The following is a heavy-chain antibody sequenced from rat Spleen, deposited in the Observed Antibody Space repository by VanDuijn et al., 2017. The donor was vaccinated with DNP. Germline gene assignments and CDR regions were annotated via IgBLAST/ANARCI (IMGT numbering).Heavy chain of an antibody. CDR2: INKDSNTI. J-gene: IGHJ4*01. Sequence: EVKLVESGGGLVQPGRSLKLSCAASGFNFNDYWMGWIRQAPGKGLEWIGEINKDSNTINYTPSLKDKFTISRNNAQNTLFLQMRKLGSEDTAIYYCARGRLYPHYAMDAWGQGTSVTVSS. D-gene: IGHD1-2*01. V-gene: IGHV4-2*01. CDR1: GFNFNDYW. CDR3: ARGRLYPHYAMDA.